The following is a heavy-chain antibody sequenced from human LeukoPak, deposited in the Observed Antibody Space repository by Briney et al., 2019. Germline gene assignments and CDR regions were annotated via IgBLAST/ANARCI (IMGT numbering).Heavy chain of an antibody. D-gene: IGHD2-2*01. V-gene: IGHV3-30-3*01. CDR2: ISYDGSNK. CDR1: GFTFSSYA. Sequence: GGSLRLSCAASGFTFSSYAMHWVRQAPGKGLEWVAVISYDGSNKYYADSVKGRFTISRGNSKNALYLQMNSLRAEDTAVYYCARDLMGCSSTSCYYAGIFDYWGQGTLVTVSS. J-gene: IGHJ4*02. CDR3: ARDLMGCSSTSCYYAGIFDY.